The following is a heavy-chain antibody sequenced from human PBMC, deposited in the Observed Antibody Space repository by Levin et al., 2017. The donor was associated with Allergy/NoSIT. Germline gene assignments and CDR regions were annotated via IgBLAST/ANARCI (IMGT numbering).Heavy chain of an antibody. V-gene: IGHV1-24*01. D-gene: IGHD3-3*01. CDR1: DYTLTNLA. CDR2: FDPENAVT. CDR3: ATIYDFPSGLDV. J-gene: IGHJ6*02. Sequence: ASVKVSCKVSDYTLTNLAMHWVRQAPGKGLEWMGGFDPENAVTVYAQKFQGRVIMTEDTSTDTAYMELRSLTSEDTAVYYCATIYDFPSGLDVWGQGTTVTVSS.